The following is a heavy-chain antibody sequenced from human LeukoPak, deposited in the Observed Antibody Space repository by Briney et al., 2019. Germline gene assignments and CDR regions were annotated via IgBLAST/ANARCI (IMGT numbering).Heavy chain of an antibody. J-gene: IGHJ6*02. CDR3: ARGQYYGSGSYQYYYYGMDV. V-gene: IGHV3-30-3*01. CDR2: ISYVETSK. CDR1: GFTFSSYA. Sequence: GGSLRPSCAASGFTFSSYAMHWVRQAPGKGLEWVAVISYVETSKYYADSVKGRFTISRDNAKNSLYLQMNSLRAEDTAVYYCARGQYYGSGSYQYYYYGMDVWGQGTTVTVSS. D-gene: IGHD3-10*01.